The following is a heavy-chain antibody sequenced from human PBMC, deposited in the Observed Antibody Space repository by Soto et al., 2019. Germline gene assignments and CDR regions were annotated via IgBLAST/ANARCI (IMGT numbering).Heavy chain of an antibody. V-gene: IGHV3-74*01. CDR3: ARGVGSGWDTFFDY. D-gene: IGHD6-19*01. CDR2: INSDGSST. J-gene: IGHJ4*02. Sequence: PGGSQRLSCAASGLTVSSYCMHWVRQAPGKGLVWVSRINSDGSSTSYADSVKGRFTISRDNAKNTLYLQMNSLRAEDTAVYYCARGVGSGWDTFFDYWGQGTLVTVSS. CDR1: GLTVSSYC.